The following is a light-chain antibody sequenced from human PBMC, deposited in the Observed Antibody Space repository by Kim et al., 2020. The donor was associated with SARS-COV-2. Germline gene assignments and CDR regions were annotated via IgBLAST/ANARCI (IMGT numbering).Light chain of an antibody. CDR1: KLGDKY. CDR2: QDN. J-gene: IGLJ1*01. Sequence: SYELTQPPSVSVSPGQTVSITCSGYKLGDKYVSWYQQKPGRSPVVVIYQDNQRPSGIPERFSGSNSGNTATLTISGTQSLDEADYYCQAWDSSTQSYDFGTGTKVTVL. CDR3: QAWDSSTQSYD. V-gene: IGLV3-1*01.